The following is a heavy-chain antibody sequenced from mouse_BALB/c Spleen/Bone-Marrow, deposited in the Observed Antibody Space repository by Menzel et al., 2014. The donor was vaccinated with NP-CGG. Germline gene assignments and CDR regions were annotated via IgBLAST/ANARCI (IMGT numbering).Heavy chain of an antibody. CDR2: INPYNVDT. D-gene: IGHD2-4*01. J-gene: IGHJ4*01. CDR3: ARGGITNYYGLDY. Sequence: EVQLQQSGPELVKPGASVMMSCKASGYTFTSYVIHWVKQKPGQGLEWIAYINPYNVDTKYNEKLKGKATLTSDKSSSTASMEFSSLTSEDSAVFFCARGGITNYYGLDYWGQGTSVTVSS. CDR1: GYTFTSYV. V-gene: IGHV1-14*01.